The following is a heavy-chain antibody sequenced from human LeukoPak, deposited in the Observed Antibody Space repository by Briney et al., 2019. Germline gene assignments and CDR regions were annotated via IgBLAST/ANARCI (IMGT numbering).Heavy chain of an antibody. CDR1: GFTFSSYS. D-gene: IGHD3-9*01. V-gene: IGHV3-21*01. J-gene: IGHJ6*03. CDR3: AREGYFDWLSYYYYYMDV. CDR2: ISSSSSYI. Sequence: PGGSLRLSCAASGFTFSSYSMNWVRQAPGKGLEWVSSISSSSSYIYYADSVKGRFTISRDNAKNSLCLQMNSLRAEDTAVYYCAREGYFDWLSYYYYYMDVWGKGTTVTVSS.